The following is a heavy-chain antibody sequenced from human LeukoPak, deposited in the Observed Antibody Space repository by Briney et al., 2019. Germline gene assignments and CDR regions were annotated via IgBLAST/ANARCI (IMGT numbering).Heavy chain of an antibody. CDR1: GFTFSSYA. Sequence: GGSLRLSCAASGFTFSSYAMSWVRQAPGKGLEWVSAISGSGGSTYYADSVKGRFTISRDNSKNTLYLQMNSLRAEDTAVYYCAWSLRFLEWTIDYWGQGTLVTVSS. D-gene: IGHD3-3*01. V-gene: IGHV3-23*01. CDR2: ISGSGGST. CDR3: AWSLRFLEWTIDY. J-gene: IGHJ4*02.